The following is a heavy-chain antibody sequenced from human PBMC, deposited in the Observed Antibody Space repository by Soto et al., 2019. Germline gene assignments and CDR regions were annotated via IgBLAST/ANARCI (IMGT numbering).Heavy chain of an antibody. CDR3: ARVPRMPSLIYDFPTSKLPTHDAFDI. D-gene: IGHD3-3*01. V-gene: IGHV1-69*13. J-gene: IGHJ3*02. Sequence: GASVKVSCKASGGTFSSYAISWVRQAPGQGLEWMGGIIPIFGTANYAQKFQGRVTITADESTSTAYMELSSLRSEDTAVYYCARVPRMPSLIYDFPTSKLPTHDAFDIWGQGTMVTVSS. CDR2: IIPIFGTA. CDR1: GGTFSSYA.